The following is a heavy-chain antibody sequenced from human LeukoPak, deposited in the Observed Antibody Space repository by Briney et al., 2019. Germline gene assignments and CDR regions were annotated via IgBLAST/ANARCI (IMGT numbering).Heavy chain of an antibody. D-gene: IGHD3-22*01. CDR2: IIPIFGTA. Sequence: SVKVSCKVSGYTLTELSMHWVRQAPGQGLEWMGGIIPIFGTANYAQKFQGRVTITADESTSTAYMELSSLRSEDTAVYYCARSLYYYDTSAPRAFDIWGQGTMVTVSS. CDR1: GYTLTELS. V-gene: IGHV1-69*13. J-gene: IGHJ3*02. CDR3: ARSLYYYDTSAPRAFDI.